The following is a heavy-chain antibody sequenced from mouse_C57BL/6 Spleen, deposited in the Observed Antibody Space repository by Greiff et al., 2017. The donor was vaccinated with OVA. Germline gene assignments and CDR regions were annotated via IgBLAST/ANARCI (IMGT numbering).Heavy chain of an antibody. D-gene: IGHD1-1*01. CDR2: ISSGSSTI. V-gene: IGHV5-17*01. CDR1: GFTFSDYG. CDR3: ARGFMTTVVAAFAY. Sequence: EVMLVESGGGLVKPGGSLKLSCAASGFTFSDYGMHWVRQAPEKGLEWVAYISSGSSTIYYADTVKGRFTISRDNAKNTLFLQMTSLRSEDTAMYYCARGFMTTVVAAFAYWGQGTLVTVS. J-gene: IGHJ3*01.